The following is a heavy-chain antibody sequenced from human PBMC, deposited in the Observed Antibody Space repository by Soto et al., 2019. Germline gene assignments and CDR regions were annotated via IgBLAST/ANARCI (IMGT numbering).Heavy chain of an antibody. D-gene: IGHD3-10*01. Sequence: PSEILSLTCTVSGGSISSYYWSWIRQPPGKGLEWIGYIYYSGSTNYNPSLKSRVTISVDTSKNQFSLKLSSVTAADTAVYYCARGLWFGELSRENNWFAPWGQGTLVTVSS. V-gene: IGHV4-59*01. CDR3: ARGLWFGELSRENNWFAP. CDR1: GGSISSYY. CDR2: IYYSGST. J-gene: IGHJ5*02.